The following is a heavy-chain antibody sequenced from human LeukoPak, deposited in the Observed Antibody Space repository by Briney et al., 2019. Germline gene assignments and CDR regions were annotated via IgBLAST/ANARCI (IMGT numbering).Heavy chain of an antibody. CDR2: IYSGGST. V-gene: IGHV3-53*01. CDR1: GFTVSSNS. J-gene: IGHJ6*02. D-gene: IGHD3-10*01. CDR3: ARENDFGSGMDV. Sequence: GGSLRLSCAASGFTVSSNSMNWVRQAPGKGLQWVSVIYSGGSTYYADSVKGRFTISRDNSKNTLYLQMNSLRAEDTAVYYCARENDFGSGMDVWGQGTTVTVSS.